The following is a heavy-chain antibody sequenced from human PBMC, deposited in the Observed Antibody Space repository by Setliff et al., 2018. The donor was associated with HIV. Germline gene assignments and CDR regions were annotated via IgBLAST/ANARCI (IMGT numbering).Heavy chain of an antibody. CDR1: GYTFTGYY. CDR2: INPNSGGT. J-gene: IGHJ5*02. V-gene: IGHV1-2*04. D-gene: IGHD3-9*01. CDR3: ARDSVYYNILTGYGVGWFDV. Sequence: ASVKVSCKASGYTFTGYYMHWVRQAPGQGLEWMGWINPNSGGTNYAQKFQGWVTMTRDTSISTAYMELSRLRSDDTAVYYCARDSVYYNILTGYGVGWFDVWGQGTLVTVSS.